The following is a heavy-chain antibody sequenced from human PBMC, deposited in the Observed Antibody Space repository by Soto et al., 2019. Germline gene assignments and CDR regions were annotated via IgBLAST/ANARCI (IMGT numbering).Heavy chain of an antibody. D-gene: IGHD3-10*01. V-gene: IGHV1-46*01. CDR1: GYTFTSYY. J-gene: IGHJ3*02. CDR2: INPSGGST. CDR3: ARGSAYYYDSGSSDAFDI. Sequence: QVQLVQSGAEVKKPGASVKVSCKASGYTFTSYYMHWVRQAPGQGLEWMGIINPSGGSTSYAQKFQGRVTMTRDTSTSTVYMELSSLRSEDTAVYYCARGSAYYYDSGSSDAFDIWGQGTMVTVSS.